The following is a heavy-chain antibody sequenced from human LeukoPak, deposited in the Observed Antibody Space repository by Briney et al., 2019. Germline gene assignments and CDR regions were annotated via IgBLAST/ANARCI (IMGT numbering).Heavy chain of an antibody. CDR1: GGSISSGGYS. D-gene: IGHD5-24*01. Sequence: SETLSLTCAVSGGSISSGGYSWSWIRQPPGKGLEWIGYIYYSGSTYYNPSLKSRVTISVDTSKNQFSLKLSSVTAADTAVYYCARRRDGYNRRSYYYMDVWGKGTTVTVSS. CDR3: ARRRDGYNRRSYYYMDV. V-gene: IGHV4-30-4*07. J-gene: IGHJ6*03. CDR2: IYYSGST.